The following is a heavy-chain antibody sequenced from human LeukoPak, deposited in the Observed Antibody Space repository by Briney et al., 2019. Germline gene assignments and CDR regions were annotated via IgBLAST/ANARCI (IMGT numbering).Heavy chain of an antibody. CDR1: GYTFSNYA. J-gene: IGHJ4*02. CDR3: ARDPKYYYDSGGYYRPFDY. D-gene: IGHD3-22*01. CDR2: INTNTGNP. Sequence: GASVKVSCKASGYTFSNYAMNWVRQAPGQGLEWMGRINTNTGNPTYAQGFTGRFVFSFDISVSTAYLQINSLKAEDTAVYYCARDPKYYYDSGGYYRPFDYWGQGTLVTVSS. V-gene: IGHV7-4-1*02.